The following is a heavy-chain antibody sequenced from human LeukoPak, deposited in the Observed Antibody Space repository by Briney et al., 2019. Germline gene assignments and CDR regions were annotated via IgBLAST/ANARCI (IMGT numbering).Heavy chain of an antibody. J-gene: IGHJ6*03. V-gene: IGHV1-69*06. CDR3: ARDSPQQLWGPTGYYYYMDV. CDR1: GYTFTNYG. Sequence: ASVKVSCKASGYTFTNYGISWVRQAPGQGLEWMGGIIPIFGTANYAQKFQGRVTITADKSTSTAYMELSSLRSEDTAVYYCARDSPQQLWGPTGYYYYMDVWGKGTTVTVSS. D-gene: IGHD5-18*01. CDR2: IIPIFGTA.